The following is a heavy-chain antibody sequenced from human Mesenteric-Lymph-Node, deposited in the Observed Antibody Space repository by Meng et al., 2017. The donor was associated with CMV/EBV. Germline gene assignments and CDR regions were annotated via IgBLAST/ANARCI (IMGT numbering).Heavy chain of an antibody. V-gene: IGHV1-2*02. CDR2: INPNSGDT. D-gene: IGHD2-2*01. CDR1: AYTFIAYY. CDR3: ARGVVVPGWFDP. Sequence: ASVKVSCKASAYTFIAYYIHWVRQAPGQGLEWMGWINPNSGDTNYAQKFQGRVTMTRETSIRTAYMELSRLRSDDTAVYYCARGVVVPGWFDPWGQGTLVTVSS. J-gene: IGHJ5*02.